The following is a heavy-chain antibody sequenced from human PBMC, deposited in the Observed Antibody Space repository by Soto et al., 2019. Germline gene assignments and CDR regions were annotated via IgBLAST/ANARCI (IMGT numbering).Heavy chain of an antibody. CDR3: ARVNWNYAYYYGMDV. CDR1: GFTFSSYS. D-gene: IGHD1-7*01. CDR2: ISSSSSYI. V-gene: IGHV3-21*01. J-gene: IGHJ6*02. Sequence: PGGSLRLSCAASGFTFSSYSMNWARQAPGKGLEWVPSISSSSSYIYYADSVKGRFTISRDNAKNSLYLQMNSLRAEDTAVYYCARVNWNYAYYYGMDVWGQGTTVTVSS.